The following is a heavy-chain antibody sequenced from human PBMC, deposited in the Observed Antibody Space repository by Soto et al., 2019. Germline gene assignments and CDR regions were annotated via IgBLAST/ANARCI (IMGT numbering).Heavy chain of an antibody. J-gene: IGHJ3*02. CDR2: ISWNSGSI. Sequence: PGGSLRLSCAASGFTFDDYAMHWARQAPGKGLEWVSGISWNSGSIGYADSVKGRFTISRDNAKNSLYLQMNSLRAEDTALYYCAKSSPTMVRGVTNAFDIWGQGTMVTVSS. D-gene: IGHD3-10*01. V-gene: IGHV3-9*01. CDR1: GFTFDDYA. CDR3: AKSSPTMVRGVTNAFDI.